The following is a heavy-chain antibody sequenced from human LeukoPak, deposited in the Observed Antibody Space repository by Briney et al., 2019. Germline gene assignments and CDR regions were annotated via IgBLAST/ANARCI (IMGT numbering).Heavy chain of an antibody. CDR1: GGSISSYY. V-gene: IGHV4-4*07. CDR3: ARGTYCGSDCYSFEY. Sequence: SETLSLTCIVSGGSISSYYWNWIRQSAGKGLEWIGRFYSSVSTDYNPSLKRRVTMSVDTSKNQFSLKLSSVTAADTAVYYCARGTYCGSDCYSFEYWGQGTLVTVSS. D-gene: IGHD2-21*01. J-gene: IGHJ4*02. CDR2: FYSSVST.